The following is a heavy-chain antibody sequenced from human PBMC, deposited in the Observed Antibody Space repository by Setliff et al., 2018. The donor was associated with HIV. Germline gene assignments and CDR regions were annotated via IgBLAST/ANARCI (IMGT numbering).Heavy chain of an antibody. CDR1: GGSLSGYY. V-gene: IGHV4-34*01. J-gene: IGHJ4*02. CDR3: ARRRDGYNSAPWRNDY. CDR2: INHRGRT. Sequence: SETLSLTCAVYGGSLSGYYWSWIRQAPGKGLEWIGEINHRGRTRYNPSLKSRVTISVDTSKNHFSLELRSVTAADTAVYYCARRRDGYNSAPWRNDYWGQGTLVTVSS. D-gene: IGHD5-12*01.